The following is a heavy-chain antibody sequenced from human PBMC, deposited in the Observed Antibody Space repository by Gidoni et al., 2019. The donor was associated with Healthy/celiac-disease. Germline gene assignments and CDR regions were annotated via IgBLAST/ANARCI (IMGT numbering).Heavy chain of an antibody. J-gene: IGHJ4*02. CDR2: IHHSGST. CDR3: ASLGGSYPFDY. D-gene: IGHD1-26*01. Sequence: QVQLQQWGAGLLKPSETLSLTCAVSGGSFSGYYWSWIRQPPGKGLEWIGEIHHSGSTNYNPSLKSRVTISVDTSKSQFSLKLSSVTAADTAVYYCASLGGSYPFDYWGQGTLVTVSS. CDR1: GGSFSGYY. V-gene: IGHV4-34*01.